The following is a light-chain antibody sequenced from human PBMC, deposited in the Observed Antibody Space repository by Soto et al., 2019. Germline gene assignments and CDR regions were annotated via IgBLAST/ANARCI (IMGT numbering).Light chain of an antibody. CDR3: SSYRTGGPFV. V-gene: IGLV2-14*01. Sequence: QSVLTQPASVSGSPGQSIAISRTGTSSDVGGYNYVSWYQQLPGKAPKLLISEVSNRPSGVSHRFSGSKSGNTASLTISGLQAEDEADYYCSSYRTGGPFVFGTGTNVTVL. CDR1: SSDVGGYNY. J-gene: IGLJ1*01. CDR2: EVS.